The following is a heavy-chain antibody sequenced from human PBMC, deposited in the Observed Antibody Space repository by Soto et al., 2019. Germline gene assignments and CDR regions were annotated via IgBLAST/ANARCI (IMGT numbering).Heavy chain of an antibody. J-gene: IGHJ3*02. CDR2: ISSSSSYI. CDR3: ARALKDPIMAHHAFDI. Sequence: SGFTFSSYSMNWVRQAPGKGLEWVSSISSSSSYIYYADSLKGRFTISRDNVKNSLYLQMNSLRAEDTAFYYCARALKDPIMAHHAFDIWGQGTMVTVSS. D-gene: IGHD3-16*01. V-gene: IGHV3-21*04. CDR1: GFTFSSYS.